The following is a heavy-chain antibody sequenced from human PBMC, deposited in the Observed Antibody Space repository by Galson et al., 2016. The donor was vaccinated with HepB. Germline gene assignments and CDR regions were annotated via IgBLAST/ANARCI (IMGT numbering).Heavy chain of an antibody. CDR3: ARPLYYYYYYGMDV. CDR2: ISSSSSTI. Sequence: SLRLSCAASGFTFSSYSMNWVRQAPGKGLEWVSYISSSSSTIYYADPVKGRFTISRDNAKNSLYLQMNSLRDEDTAVYYCARPLYYYYYYGMDVWGQGTTVTVSS. J-gene: IGHJ6*02. CDR1: GFTFSSYS. D-gene: IGHD3-16*01. V-gene: IGHV3-48*02.